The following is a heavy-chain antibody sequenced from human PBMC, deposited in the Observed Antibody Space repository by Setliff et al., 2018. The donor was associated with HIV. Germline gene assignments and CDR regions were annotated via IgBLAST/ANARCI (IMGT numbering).Heavy chain of an antibody. CDR2: ISGLTGEV. Sequence: ASVKVSCKASGYDFSSYSMMWVRQTPGQGLEWLGWISGLTGEVRLAKEFQGRVTLTTSAYTAYMELKGLRSEDRGVYYCARGGLGFLDWCLPDSWGQGTLVT. V-gene: IGHV1-18*04. D-gene: IGHD2-21*02. CDR1: GYDFSSYS. J-gene: IGHJ4*02. CDR3: ARGGLGFLDWCLPDS.